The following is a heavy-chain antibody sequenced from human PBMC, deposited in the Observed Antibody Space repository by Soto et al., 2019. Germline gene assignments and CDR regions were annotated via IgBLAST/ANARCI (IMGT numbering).Heavy chain of an antibody. CDR2: IYYSGST. Sequence: SETLSLTCTVSGGSISSDYWSWIRQPPRNGLEWIGYIYYSGSTNYNPSLKSRVTISVDTSKNQFSLKLSSVTAADTAVYYCARGGTGTTWEVLNWFDPWGQGTLVTVSS. CDR1: GGSISSDY. D-gene: IGHD1-7*01. CDR3: ARGGTGTTWEVLNWFDP. J-gene: IGHJ5*02. V-gene: IGHV4-59*01.